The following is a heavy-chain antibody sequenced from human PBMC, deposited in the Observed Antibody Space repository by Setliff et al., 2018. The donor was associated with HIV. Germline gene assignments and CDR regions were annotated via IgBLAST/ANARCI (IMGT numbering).Heavy chain of an antibody. CDR2: IYTSGST. CDR3: ARQGDIVAQGYFDC. J-gene: IGHJ4*02. CDR1: GGSISSRDYY. D-gene: IGHD5-12*01. V-gene: IGHV4-61*02. Sequence: SETLSLTCTVSGGSISSRDYYWSWIRQPAGKGLEWIGRIYTSGSTNYNPSLKSRVTMSVDTSRRQFSLKLSSVTAADTAVYYCARQGDIVAQGYFDCWGQGTLVTVSS.